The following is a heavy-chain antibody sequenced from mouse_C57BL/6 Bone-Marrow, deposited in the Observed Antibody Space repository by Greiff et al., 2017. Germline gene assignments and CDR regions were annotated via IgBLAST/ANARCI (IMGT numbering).Heavy chain of an antibody. V-gene: IGHV5-6*01. CDR1: GFTFSSYG. CDR3: ARSDGYSLWYFDV. D-gene: IGHD2-3*01. CDR2: ISSGGSYT. Sequence: EVQLVESGGDLVKPGGSLKLSCAASGFTFSSYGMSWVRQTPDKRLEWVATISSGGSYTYYPDSVKGRFTISRDNAKNTLYLQMSSLKSEDTAMYYCARSDGYSLWYFDVWGTGTTVTVSS. J-gene: IGHJ1*03.